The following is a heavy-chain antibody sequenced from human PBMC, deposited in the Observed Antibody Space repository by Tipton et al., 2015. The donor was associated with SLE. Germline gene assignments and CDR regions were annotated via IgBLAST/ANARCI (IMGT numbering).Heavy chain of an antibody. D-gene: IGHD3-16*01. CDR3: ARENLRGARYFDY. CDR2: IYTSGST. J-gene: IGHJ4*02. CDR1: GGSISSGSYY. V-gene: IGHV4-61*02. Sequence: TLSLTCTVSGGSISSGSYYWSWIRQPAGKGLEWIGRIYTSGSTNYNPSLKSRVTISVDTSKNQFSLKLSSVTAADTAVYYCARENLRGARYFDYWGQGTLVTVSS.